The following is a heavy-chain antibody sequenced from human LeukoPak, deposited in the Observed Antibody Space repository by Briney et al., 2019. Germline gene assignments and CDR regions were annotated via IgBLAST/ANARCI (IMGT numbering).Heavy chain of an antibody. CDR3: ARGRGAAGTYWFDP. CDR1: GYTFTSYD. Sequence: ASVKVSCKASGYTFTSYDINWVRQATGQGLEWMGWMNPNSGNTGYAQKFQGRVTMTRNTSISTVYMELSSLRSEDTAVYYCARGRGAAGTYWFDPWGQGTLVTVSS. D-gene: IGHD6-13*01. V-gene: IGHV1-8*01. CDR2: MNPNSGNT. J-gene: IGHJ5*02.